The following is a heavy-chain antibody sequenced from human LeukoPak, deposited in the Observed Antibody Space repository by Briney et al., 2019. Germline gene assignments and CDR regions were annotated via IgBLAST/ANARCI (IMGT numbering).Heavy chain of an antibody. CDR3: ARMTNWNSDPFWD. CDR1: GGSISSYY. D-gene: IGHD1-7*01. V-gene: IGHV4-59*01. CDR2: IYYSGST. Sequence: KPSETLSLTCTVSGGSISSYYWSWIRQPPGKGLEWIGYIYYSGSTNYNPSLKSRVTISVDTSKNQFSLKLSSVTAADTAVYYCARMTNWNSDPFWDWGQGTLVTVSS. J-gene: IGHJ4*02.